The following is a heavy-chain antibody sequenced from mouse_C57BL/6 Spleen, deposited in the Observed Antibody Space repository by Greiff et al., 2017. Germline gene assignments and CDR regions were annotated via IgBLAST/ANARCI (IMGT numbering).Heavy chain of an antibody. V-gene: IGHV1-82*01. CDR3: VSVFAY. Sequence: VKLMESGPELVKPGASVKISCKASGYAFSSSWMNWVKQRPGKGLEWIGRIYPGDGDTNYNGKFKGKATLTADKSSSTAYMQLSSLTSEDSAVYFCVSVFAYWGQGTLVTVSA. J-gene: IGHJ3*01. CDR2: IYPGDGDT. CDR1: GYAFSSSW.